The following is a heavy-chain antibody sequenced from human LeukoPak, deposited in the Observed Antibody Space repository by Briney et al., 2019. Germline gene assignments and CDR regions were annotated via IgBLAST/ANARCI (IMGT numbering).Heavy chain of an antibody. J-gene: IGHJ4*02. Sequence: KPSETLSLTCTVSGGSISSSSYYWGWIRQPPGEGLEWIGSIYYSGSPYYNPSLKSRVTISVDTSKNQFSLKLSSVTAADTAVYYCARGITIRGRDYFDYWGQGTLVNVSS. CDR2: IYYSGSP. D-gene: IGHD3-16*01. CDR1: GGSISSSSYY. CDR3: ARGITIRGRDYFDY. V-gene: IGHV4-39*07.